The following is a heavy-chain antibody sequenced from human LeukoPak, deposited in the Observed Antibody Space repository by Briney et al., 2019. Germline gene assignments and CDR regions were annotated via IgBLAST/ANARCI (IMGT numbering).Heavy chain of an antibody. D-gene: IGHD4/OR15-4a*01. CDR2: ISSSSSYI. CDR1: GFTFSTYS. V-gene: IGHV3-21*01. Sequence: PGGSLRLSCAASGFTFSTYSMNWVRQAPGKGLEWVSSISSSSSYIYYADSVKGRFTISRDNSKNTLYLQMNGLGAEDTAMYYCAKVSLNMVNDAFDIWGQGTMVSVSS. J-gene: IGHJ3*02. CDR3: AKVSLNMVNDAFDI.